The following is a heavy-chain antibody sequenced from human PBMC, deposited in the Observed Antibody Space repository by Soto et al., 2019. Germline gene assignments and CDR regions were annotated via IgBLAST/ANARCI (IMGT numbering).Heavy chain of an antibody. D-gene: IGHD6-19*01. V-gene: IGHV3-30*04. CDR1: GFTFSFYA. CDR2: ISYDGRQM. Sequence: QVQLVESGGGVVHPGGSLRLSCAASGFTFSFYAMHWVRQAPGKGLEWVAVISYDGRQMFFTESVKGRISISRDNSKNTLFLQMDSLRPEDTAVYYCASIAPFRPVLQAMPVAGSRDATFDLWGQGTLVTVSS. J-gene: IGHJ3*01. CDR3: ASIAPFRPVLQAMPVAGSRDATFDL.